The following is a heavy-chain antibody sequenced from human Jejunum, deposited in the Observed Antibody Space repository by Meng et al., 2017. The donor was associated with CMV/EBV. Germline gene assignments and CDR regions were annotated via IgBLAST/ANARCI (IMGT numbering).Heavy chain of an antibody. CDR2: ISEIRYAS. V-gene: IGHV3-23*01. Sequence: LKPSCASSCFTFINSALTWLRQAPGKRLGCVSTISEIRYASNYGDSVTGPFAISRVNSKNTLYLQMTSLRVEDTAVYYCAKARQGEDWGQGTLVTVSS. CDR3: AKARQGED. CDR1: CFTFINSA. J-gene: IGHJ4*02.